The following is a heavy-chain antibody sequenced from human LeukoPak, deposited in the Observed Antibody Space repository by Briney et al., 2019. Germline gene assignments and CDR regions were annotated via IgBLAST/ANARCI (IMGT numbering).Heavy chain of an antibody. Sequence: ASVKVSCKASGYTFTSYGISWVRQAPGQGLEGMGWISAYNGNTNYAQKLQGRVTMTTDTSTSTAYMELRSLRSDDTDVYYCARSSSVLLWFGELFADWFDPWGQGTLVTVSS. CDR1: GYTFTSYG. CDR2: ISAYNGNT. J-gene: IGHJ5*02. V-gene: IGHV1-18*04. CDR3: ARSSSVLLWFGELFADWFDP. D-gene: IGHD3-10*01.